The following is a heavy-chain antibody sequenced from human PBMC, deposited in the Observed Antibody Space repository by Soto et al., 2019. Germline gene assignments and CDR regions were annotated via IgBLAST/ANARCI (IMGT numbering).Heavy chain of an antibody. CDR1: GGSISSYY. Sequence: SETLSLTCTVSGGSISSYYWSWIRQPPGKGLEWIGYIYYFGSTNYNYNPSLKSRVTISVDASKNQFSLQLNSVTPEDTAMYYCARLVGNSWLDHWGQGTLVTVSS. J-gene: IGHJ5*02. CDR2: IYYFGSTNY. D-gene: IGHD6-6*01. V-gene: IGHV4-59*12. CDR3: ARLVGNSWLDH.